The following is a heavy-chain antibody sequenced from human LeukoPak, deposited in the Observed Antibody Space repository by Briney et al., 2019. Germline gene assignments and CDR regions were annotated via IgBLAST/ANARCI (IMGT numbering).Heavy chain of an antibody. Sequence: GRSLRLSCVGSGFIFSNYGTHWVRQAPGKRLEWVSFISYDGSKKYYVDSVKGRFIISRDNSKNTLYLQMNSLRAEDTAVYYCAKDLHGDYEGDLDYWGQGTLVTVSS. D-gene: IGHD4-17*01. CDR1: GFIFSNYG. CDR2: ISYDGSKK. V-gene: IGHV3-30*18. CDR3: AKDLHGDYEGDLDY. J-gene: IGHJ4*02.